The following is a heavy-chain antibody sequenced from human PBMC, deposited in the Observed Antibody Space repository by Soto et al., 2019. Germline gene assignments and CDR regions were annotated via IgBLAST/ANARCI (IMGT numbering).Heavy chain of an antibody. CDR2: IYYNGST. CDR1: GGSISSGDYY. Sequence: QVQLQEPGPGLVKPSQTLSLTCTVSGGSISSGDYYWSWIRQPPGKGLEWIGYIYYNGSTYYNPSLKSRVTISVDTPKKQFALKLSSVSAADTAVYYSARGSPGYSGYDPAFGNWGHRTLVTAAS. D-gene: IGHD5-12*01. V-gene: IGHV4-30-4*01. CDR3: ARGSPGYSGYDPAFGN. J-gene: IGHJ4*01.